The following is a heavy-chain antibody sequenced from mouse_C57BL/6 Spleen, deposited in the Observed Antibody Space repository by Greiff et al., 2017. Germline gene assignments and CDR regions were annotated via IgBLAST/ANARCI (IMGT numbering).Heavy chain of an antibody. V-gene: IGHV1-50*01. CDR1: GYTFTSYW. J-gene: IGHJ2*01. Sequence: QVQLQQPGAELVKPGASVKLSCKASGYTFTSYWMQWVKQRPGQGLEWIGEIDPSDSYTNSNQKFKGKATLTVDTSSSTAYMQLSSLTSEDSAVYYGARVGQPNYFDYWGQGTTLTVSS. CDR3: ARVGQPNYFDY. D-gene: IGHD3-3*01. CDR2: IDPSDSYT.